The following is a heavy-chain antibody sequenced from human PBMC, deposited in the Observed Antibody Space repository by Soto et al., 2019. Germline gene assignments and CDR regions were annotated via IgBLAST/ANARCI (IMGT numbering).Heavy chain of an antibody. V-gene: IGHV3-23*01. Sequence: EVQLLESGGGLVQPGGSLRLSCAASGFTFRSYGMSWVRQAPGKGLEWVSVISGTGDRTFYADSVKGRFTISRDNSKNTVHLQMNSLRDEDTALYYCAKGRVSSGTPYTAMDVWGRGTTVAVSS. CDR3: AKGRVSSGTPYTAMDV. CDR1: GFTFRSYG. CDR2: ISGTGDRT. J-gene: IGHJ6*02. D-gene: IGHD3-10*01.